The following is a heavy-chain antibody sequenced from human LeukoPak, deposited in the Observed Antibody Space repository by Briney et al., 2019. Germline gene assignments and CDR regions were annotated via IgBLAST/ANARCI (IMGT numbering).Heavy chain of an antibody. V-gene: IGHV1-18*01. CDR1: GYTFTTYG. J-gene: IGHJ4*02. CDR3: ARETYSNILTGTDY. CDR2: ISTYDDNI. Sequence: ASVKVSCKASGYTFTTYGLSWVRQAPGQGLEWLGWISTYDDNIKYAQSLQGRLTLTIDTSTSTAYMELRSLTSVDTAVYYCARETYSNILTGTDYWGPGTLVTVSS. D-gene: IGHD3-9*01.